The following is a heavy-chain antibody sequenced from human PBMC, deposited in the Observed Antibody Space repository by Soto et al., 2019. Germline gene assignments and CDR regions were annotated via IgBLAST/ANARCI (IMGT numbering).Heavy chain of an antibody. D-gene: IGHD6-13*01. CDR1: GYGFTNYW. Sequence: GESLKISCKASGYGFTNYWIAWVRQMPGKGLEWIGIIYPDDSDTRYSPSFQGQVAISADRSISTAYLQWSSLKASDTAMYYCARRNRLISAAGIHLFDPWGQGTLVTVSS. CDR3: ARRNRLISAAGIHLFDP. CDR2: IYPDDSDT. J-gene: IGHJ5*02. V-gene: IGHV5-51*01.